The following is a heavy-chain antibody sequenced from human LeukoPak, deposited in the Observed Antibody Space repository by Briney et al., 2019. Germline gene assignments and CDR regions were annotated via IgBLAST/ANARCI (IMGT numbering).Heavy chain of an antibody. D-gene: IGHD2-15*01. V-gene: IGHV1-18*01. CDR1: GYTFTSYG. Sequence: ASVKVSCKASGYTFTSYGISWVRQAPGQGLEWMGWIGAYNGNTNYAQKLQGRVTMTTDTSTSTAYMELRSLRSDDTAVYYCARDRVFAGVVDPWGQGTLVTVSS. CDR3: ARDRVFAGVVDP. CDR2: IGAYNGNT. J-gene: IGHJ5*02.